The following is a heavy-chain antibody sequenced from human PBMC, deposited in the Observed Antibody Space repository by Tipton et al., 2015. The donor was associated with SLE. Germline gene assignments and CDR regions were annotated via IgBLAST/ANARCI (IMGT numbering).Heavy chain of an antibody. V-gene: IGHV4-59*08. J-gene: IGHJ4*02. CDR1: GGSITNHY. CDR3: ARDGDYNYFDY. D-gene: IGHD4-17*01. CDR2: IHYSGTT. Sequence: TLSLTCTVSGGSITNHYWNWIRQPPGKGLEWIGYIHYSGTTHDNPPLKSRVTMSVDMSKNQFSLKLTSVTAADTAVYYCARDGDYNYFDYWGQGILVTVSS.